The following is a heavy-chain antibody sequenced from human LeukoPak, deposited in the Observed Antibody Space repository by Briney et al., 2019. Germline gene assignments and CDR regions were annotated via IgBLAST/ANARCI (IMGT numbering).Heavy chain of an antibody. CDR2: IHNSGRT. CDR3: ARHGTISSESYFDY. D-gene: IGHD1-14*01. J-gene: IGHJ4*02. Sequence: SETLSLTCSVSGGSVSSYYWSWIRQSPGKGLEWIGYIHNSGRTNYNPSLKSRVTGFVDTSKNQVSLRLSSVIAADTAVYYCARHGTISSESYFDYWGQGALVTVSS. V-gene: IGHV4-59*08. CDR1: GGSVSSYY.